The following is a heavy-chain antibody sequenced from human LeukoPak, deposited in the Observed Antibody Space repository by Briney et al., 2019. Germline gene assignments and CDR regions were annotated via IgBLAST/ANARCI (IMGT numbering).Heavy chain of an antibody. CDR2: IYYSGST. CDR1: GGSISNYY. D-gene: IGHD1-26*01. Sequence: SETLSLTCTVSGGSISNYYWSWIRQTPGKGLEWIGNIYYSGSTTYNPSLKSRVTISVDTSKNQFSLRLSSVTAADTAVYYCTRDSWTWAHWGQGALVTVSS. V-gene: IGHV4-59*01. J-gene: IGHJ4*02. CDR3: TRDSWTWAH.